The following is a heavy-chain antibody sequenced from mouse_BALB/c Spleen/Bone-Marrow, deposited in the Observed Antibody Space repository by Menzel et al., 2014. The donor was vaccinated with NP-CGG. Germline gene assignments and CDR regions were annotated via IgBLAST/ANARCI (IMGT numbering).Heavy chain of an antibody. CDR3: TNVCGWFFDV. J-gene: IGHJ1*01. CDR2: INNNAGST. CDR1: GFTFSSYG. V-gene: IGHV5-6-3*01. Sequence: DVQLVESGGGLVQPGGSLKLSCAASGFTFSSYGMSWVRQTPDKRLELVAIINNNAGSTYNPDSVKGQFTISGDNANNPLLQQISRLTDENTTLYYCTNVCGWFFDVWGEGTTVTVSS.